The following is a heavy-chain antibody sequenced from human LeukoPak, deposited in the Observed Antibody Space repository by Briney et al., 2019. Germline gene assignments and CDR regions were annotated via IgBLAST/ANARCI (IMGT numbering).Heavy chain of an antibody. CDR3: ARHLDY. V-gene: IGHV4-4*02. J-gene: IGHJ4*02. CDR1: GGSISSSNW. CDR2: INHSGST. Sequence: PSETLSLTCAVSGGSISSSNWWSWVRQPPGKGLEWIGEINHSGSTNYNPSLKSRVTVSVDTSKNQFSLKLSSVTAADTAVYYCARHLDYWGQGTLVTVSS.